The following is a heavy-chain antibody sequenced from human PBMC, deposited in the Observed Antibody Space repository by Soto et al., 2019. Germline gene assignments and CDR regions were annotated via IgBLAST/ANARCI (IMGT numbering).Heavy chain of an antibody. CDR2: IKQDGSEI. CDR1: GFTFSSYW. CDR3: ARADYYGSGGDY. D-gene: IGHD3-10*01. V-gene: IGHV3-7*01. Sequence: EVQLVESGGGLVQPGGSLRLSCAASGFTFSSYWMTWVRQAPGKGLEWVANIKQDGSEIYYVDSVKGRFTISRDNTKNSLYLQMTSLRAEDTAVYYCARADYYGSGGDYWGQGTLVTVSS. J-gene: IGHJ4*02.